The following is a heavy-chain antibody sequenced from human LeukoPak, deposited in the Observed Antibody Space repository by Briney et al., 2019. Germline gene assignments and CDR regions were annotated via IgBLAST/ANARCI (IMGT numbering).Heavy chain of an antibody. Sequence: GGSLRLSCAASGFTFSSYEMNWVRQAPGKGLEWISYISTTGDRIQYADSVKGRFSISRDNAKNSLYLQMNSLRVEDTAVYYCARLSEMFRGPQVIYYFDYWGQGTLVTVSS. CDR3: ARLSEMFRGPQVIYYFDY. D-gene: IGHD3-10*01. CDR1: GFTFSSYE. V-gene: IGHV3-48*03. J-gene: IGHJ4*02. CDR2: ISTTGDRI.